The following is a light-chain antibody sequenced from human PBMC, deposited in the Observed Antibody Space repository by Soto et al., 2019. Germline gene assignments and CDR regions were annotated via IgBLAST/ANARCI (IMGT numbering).Light chain of an antibody. CDR2: AAS. Sequence: AIRMTQSPSSLSASTGDRVTITCRASQGISSYLAWYQQKPGKAPNLLIYAASTLQSGVTSRLISSGSGTDFTLTISCLQSEDFATYYCQQYYSYPWTFGNGTKVEIK. J-gene: IGKJ1*01. CDR3: QQYYSYPWT. CDR1: QGISSY. V-gene: IGKV1-8*01.